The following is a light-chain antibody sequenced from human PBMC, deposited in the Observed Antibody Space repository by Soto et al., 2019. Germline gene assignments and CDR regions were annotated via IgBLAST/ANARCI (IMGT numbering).Light chain of an antibody. CDR2: GAS. CDR1: QSVSSN. Sequence: EIVMTQSPATLSVSPGERATLSCRASQSVSSNLAWYQHKPGQAPRLLIFGASTRASGIPARFSGSGSGTEFTLTISSLQSEDFALYYCQQYNNYVTFGQGTRLEMK. J-gene: IGKJ5*01. CDR3: QQYNNYVT. V-gene: IGKV3-15*01.